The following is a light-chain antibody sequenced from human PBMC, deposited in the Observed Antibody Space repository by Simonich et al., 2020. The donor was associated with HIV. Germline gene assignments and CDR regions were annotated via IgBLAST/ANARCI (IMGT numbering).Light chain of an antibody. CDR3: QQRSNWPLT. J-gene: IGKJ4*01. CDR1: QSVRSN. CDR2: GAS. V-gene: IGKV3-11*01. Sequence: EIVMTQSPATLSVSPGERATLSCKASQSVRSNLASYQQNPAQAPRLLIYGASPRATGIPARFSGSGSGTDFTLTISSLEPEDFAVYYCQQRSNWPLTFGGGTKVEIK.